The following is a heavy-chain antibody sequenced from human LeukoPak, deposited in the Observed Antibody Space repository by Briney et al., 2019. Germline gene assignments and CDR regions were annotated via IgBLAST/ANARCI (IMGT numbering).Heavy chain of an antibody. CDR1: GGSISSYY. V-gene: IGHV4-59*01. J-gene: IGHJ4*02. CDR2: IYYSGST. Sequence: SETLSLTCTVSGGSISSYYWSWIRQPPGKGLEWIGYIYYSGSTNYNPSLKSRVTISVDTSKNQFSLKLSSVTAADTAVYYCARTGDFWSGFHFDYWGQGTLVTVSS. D-gene: IGHD3-3*01. CDR3: ARTGDFWSGFHFDY.